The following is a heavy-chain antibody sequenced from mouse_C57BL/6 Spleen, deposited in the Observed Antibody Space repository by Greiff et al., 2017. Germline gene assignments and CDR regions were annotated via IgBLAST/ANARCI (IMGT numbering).Heavy chain of an antibody. CDR3: ARQVGNYPWFAY. D-gene: IGHD2-1*01. CDR2: LSSGSSTI. J-gene: IGHJ3*01. Sequence: EVQLVESGGGLVKPGGSLKLSCAASGFTFSDYGMHWVRQAPEKGLEWVAYLSSGSSTIYYADTVEGRFTISRDNAKNTLFLQMTSLRSEDTAMYYCARQVGNYPWFAYWGQGTLVTVSA. CDR1: GFTFSDYG. V-gene: IGHV5-17*01.